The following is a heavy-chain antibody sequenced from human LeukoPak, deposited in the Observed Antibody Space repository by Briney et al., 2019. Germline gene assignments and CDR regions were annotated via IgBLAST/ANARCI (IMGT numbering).Heavy chain of an antibody. Sequence: QTGGSLRLSCAASGFTFSSYAMSWVRQAPGKGLDWVSGISGGGGSTDYADSVKGRFTISRDNSKNTLYLRMNSLRAEDTAVYYCAKGGTTWDFDYWGQGTLVTVSS. J-gene: IGHJ4*02. V-gene: IGHV3-23*01. CDR1: GFTFSSYA. CDR3: AKGGTTWDFDY. CDR2: ISGGGGST. D-gene: IGHD2/OR15-2a*01.